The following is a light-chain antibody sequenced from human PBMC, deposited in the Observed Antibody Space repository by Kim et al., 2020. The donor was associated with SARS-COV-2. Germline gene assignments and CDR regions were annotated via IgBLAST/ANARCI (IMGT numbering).Light chain of an antibody. V-gene: IGKV3-11*01. CDR1: QSVTRF. Sequence: LSPGERATLSCRASQSVTRFLTWYQQKPGQAPRLLIYDASNRATGIPARFSGSGSGTDFTLTISSLEPEDFAVYYCQQHSNWPLTFGGGTKVDIK. CDR3: QQHSNWPLT. CDR2: DAS. J-gene: IGKJ4*01.